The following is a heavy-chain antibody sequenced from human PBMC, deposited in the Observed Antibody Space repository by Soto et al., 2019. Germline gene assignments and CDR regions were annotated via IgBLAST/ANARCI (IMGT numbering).Heavy chain of an antibody. D-gene: IGHD3-16*01. Sequence: QVQLVQSGAEMKKPGASVKVSCKTSGYTFTNHGINWVRQAPGQGLEWMGWINPYNANTNYAQKLQGRVTMTTDPFTSTAYVDLRSLTSDDTAVYYCARDRVAGIWGDAFDIWGQGTMVTVSS. V-gene: IGHV1-18*04. CDR3: ARDRVAGIWGDAFDI. J-gene: IGHJ3*02. CDR1: GYTFTNHG. CDR2: INPYNANT.